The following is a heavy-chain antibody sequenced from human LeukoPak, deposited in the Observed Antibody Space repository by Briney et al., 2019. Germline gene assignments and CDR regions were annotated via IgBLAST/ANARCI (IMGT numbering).Heavy chain of an antibody. CDR3: ARVSVVRGVSFDY. V-gene: IGHV3-53*01. Sequence: SGGSLRLSCAASGFTVSSNYMSWVRQAPGKGLEWVSVIYSGGSTYYADSVKGRFTISRDNSKNTLYLQMNSLRAEDTAVYYCARVSVVRGVSFDYWGQGTLVTVSS. D-gene: IGHD3-10*01. CDR2: IYSGGST. CDR1: GFTVSSNY. J-gene: IGHJ4*02.